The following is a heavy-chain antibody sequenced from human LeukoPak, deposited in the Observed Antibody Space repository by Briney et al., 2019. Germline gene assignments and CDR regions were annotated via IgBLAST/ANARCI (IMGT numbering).Heavy chain of an antibody. Sequence: QPGGSLRLSCAVSGFIFSDFSMSWVRQAPGKGLEWLAKMDENGNEIFYVDSVKGRFTISGDKAKNSLYLQMNRLRADDTVVYYCARPRGCGTSRCNNFDYWGQGTLVTVSS. CDR2: MDENGNEI. CDR3: ARPRGCGTSRCNNFDY. CDR1: GFIFSDFS. D-gene: IGHD2-21*01. V-gene: IGHV3-7*01. J-gene: IGHJ4*02.